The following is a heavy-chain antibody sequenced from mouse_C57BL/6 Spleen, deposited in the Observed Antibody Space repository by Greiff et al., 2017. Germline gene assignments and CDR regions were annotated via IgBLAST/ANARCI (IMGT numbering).Heavy chain of an antibody. J-gene: IGHJ4*01. CDR1: GYAFTNYL. V-gene: IGHV1-54*01. CDR3: AREIYDGYYGAMDY. D-gene: IGHD2-3*01. Sequence: VKLQQSGAELVRPGTSVKVSCKASGYAFTNYLIEWVKQRPGQGLEWIGVINPGSGGTNYNEKFKGKATLTADKSSSTAYMQLSSLTSEDSAVYFCAREIYDGYYGAMDYWGQGTSVTVSS. CDR2: INPGSGGT.